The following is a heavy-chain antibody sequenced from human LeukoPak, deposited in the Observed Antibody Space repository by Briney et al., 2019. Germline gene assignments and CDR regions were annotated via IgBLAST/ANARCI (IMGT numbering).Heavy chain of an antibody. V-gene: IGHV3-43*01. J-gene: IGHJ4*02. CDR3: AKGSLYDVDS. CDR2: ISWDGDVT. D-gene: IGHD3-16*01. Sequence: GGSLRLSCAASGFSFDDYAMHWIRRFPGKGLEWLSLISWDGDVTYYAHSVKGRFTISRDNSKNSLYLQMNSLRSEDTALYYCAKGSLYDVDSWGQGTLVTVSS. CDR1: GFSFDDYA.